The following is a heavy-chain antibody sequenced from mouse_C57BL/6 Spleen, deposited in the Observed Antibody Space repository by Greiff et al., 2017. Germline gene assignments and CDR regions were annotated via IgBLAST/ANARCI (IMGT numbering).Heavy chain of an antibody. CDR3: ARPGSSYYYAMDY. D-gene: IGHD1-1*01. Sequence: EVQLQQSGPELVKPGASVKISCKASGYTFTDYYMNWVKQSHGKSLEWIGDINPNNGGTSYNQKFKGKATLTVDKSSSTAYMELRSLTSEDSAVYYCARPGSSYYYAMDYWGQGTSVTVSS. CDR2: INPNNGGT. J-gene: IGHJ4*01. V-gene: IGHV1-26*01. CDR1: GYTFTDYY.